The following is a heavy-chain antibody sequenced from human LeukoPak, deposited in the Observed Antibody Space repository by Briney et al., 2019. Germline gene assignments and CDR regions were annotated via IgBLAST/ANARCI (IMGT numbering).Heavy chain of an antibody. D-gene: IGHD3-22*01. Sequence: PGGSLRVSCAASGFTVSSNYMNWVRQAPGKGLEWVSIIYSGGSTYYAGSVRGRFTISRDNSKNTLYLQMNSLTAEDTAVYYCARWDSSGYHKYYFDYWGQGTLVTVSS. V-gene: IGHV3-53*01. CDR1: GFTVSSNY. CDR3: ARWDSSGYHKYYFDY. J-gene: IGHJ4*02. CDR2: IYSGGST.